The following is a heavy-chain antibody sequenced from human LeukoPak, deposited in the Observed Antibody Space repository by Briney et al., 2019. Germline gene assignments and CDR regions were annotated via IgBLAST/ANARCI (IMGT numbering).Heavy chain of an antibody. V-gene: IGHV3-74*01. CDR1: GFTFANTW. CDR2: INNDGSTT. J-gene: IGHJ4*02. CDR3: AIGGTYGSGS. D-gene: IGHD3-10*01. Sequence: QPGGSLRPSCAASGFTFANTWMHWVCQAPGKGLVWVSLINNDGSTTNYADSVKGRFTISRDNAKNTVYLQMNSLRAEDTAVYYCAIGGTYGSGSWGQGTLVTVSS.